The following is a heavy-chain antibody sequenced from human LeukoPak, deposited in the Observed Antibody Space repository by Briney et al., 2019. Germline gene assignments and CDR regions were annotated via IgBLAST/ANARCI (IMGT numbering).Heavy chain of an antibody. J-gene: IGHJ4*02. CDR2: ITGSGDST. CDR3: ARGLEVVGATTFDY. D-gene: IGHD1-26*01. V-gene: IGHV3-23*01. Sequence: GGSLRLSCAASGFTFSSYAMSWVRQAPGKGLEWVSAITGSGDSTNYADSVKGRFTISRDNSKNTLYLQMNSLRAEDTAVYYCARGLEVVGATTFDYWGQGTLVTVSS. CDR1: GFTFSSYA.